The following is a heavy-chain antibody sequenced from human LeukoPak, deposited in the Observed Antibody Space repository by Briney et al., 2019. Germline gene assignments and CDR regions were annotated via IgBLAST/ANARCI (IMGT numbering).Heavy chain of an antibody. Sequence: ASVKVSCKTSGYTFTGYHVHWVRQAPGQGFEWMGWFNANSGDTKYAQKFQGRVTMTRDTSIGTDYMEPTSLISDDTAIYYCARDPYDGNYYFDYWSQGTLVTVAS. CDR1: GYTFTGYH. V-gene: IGHV1-2*02. D-gene: IGHD3-3*01. CDR3: ARDPYDGNYYFDY. J-gene: IGHJ4*02. CDR2: FNANSGDT.